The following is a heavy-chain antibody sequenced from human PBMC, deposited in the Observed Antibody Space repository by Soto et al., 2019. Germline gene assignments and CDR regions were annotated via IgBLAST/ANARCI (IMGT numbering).Heavy chain of an antibody. Sequence: GGSLRLSCAASGFTFTRYSMNWVRQAPGRGLEWVSSISSTTNYIYYGDSMKGRFTISRDNAKNSLYLEMNSLRAEDTAVYYCARESEDLTSNFDYWGQGTLVTVSS. CDR2: ISSTTNYI. J-gene: IGHJ4*02. V-gene: IGHV3-21*06. CDR3: ARESEDLTSNFDY. CDR1: GFTFTRYS.